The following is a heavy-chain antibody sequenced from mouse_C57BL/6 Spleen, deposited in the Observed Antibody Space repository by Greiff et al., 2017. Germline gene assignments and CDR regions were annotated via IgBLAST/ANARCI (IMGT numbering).Heavy chain of an antibody. CDR3: ARRDYLYAMDY. CDR2: ISSGSSTI. Sequence: EVKLVESGGGLVKPGGSLKLSCAASGFTFSDYGMHWVRQAPEKGLEWVAYISSGSSTIYYADTVKGRFTISRDNAKNTLFLQMTSLRSADTAMYYCARRDYLYAMDYWGQGTSVTVSS. CDR1: GFTFSDYG. V-gene: IGHV5-17*01. J-gene: IGHJ4*01. D-gene: IGHD2-4*01.